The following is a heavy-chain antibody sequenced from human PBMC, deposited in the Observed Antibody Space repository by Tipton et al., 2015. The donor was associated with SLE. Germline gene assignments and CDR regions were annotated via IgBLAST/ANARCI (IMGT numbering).Heavy chain of an antibody. J-gene: IGHJ4*02. Sequence: LRLSCTVSGCSISSSSYYWGWIRQPPGKGLEWIGSIYYSGSTYYNPSLKSRVTISVETSKNQFSLKLSSVTAADTAVYYCARMERAYGSLDYWGQGTLVTVFS. CDR2: IYYSGST. CDR1: GCSISSSSYY. V-gene: IGHV4-39*07. D-gene: IGHD3-10*01. CDR3: ARMERAYGSLDY.